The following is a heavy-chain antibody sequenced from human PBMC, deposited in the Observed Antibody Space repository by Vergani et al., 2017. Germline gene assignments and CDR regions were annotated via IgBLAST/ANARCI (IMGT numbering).Heavy chain of an antibody. Sequence: EVQLLESGGGLVQPGGSRRLSCAGAGFPFDTYTMAYVRQAPGKGLEWVATISSGGGDIFYADSVKGLFTISRDNSKNTHCLQMNSLKDEDTAVYYCTNAWGLYYLHGEYFQYWGRGTLVSDSS. CDR3: TNAWGLYYLHGEYFQY. D-gene: IGHD3-10*01. J-gene: IGHJ1*01. CDR2: ISSGGGDI. CDR1: GFPFDTYT. V-gene: IGHV3-23*01.